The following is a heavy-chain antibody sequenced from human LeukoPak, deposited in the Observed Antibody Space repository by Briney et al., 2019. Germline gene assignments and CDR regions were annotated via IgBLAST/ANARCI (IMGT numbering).Heavy chain of an antibody. D-gene: IGHD3-10*01. Sequence: SETLSLTCAVFGGSFSGYHWSWIRQPPGKGLEWIGGVNYGESTNYNPSLKSRVTISVDTSKNQFSLKLSSVTAADTAVYYCARHNLWFGDLSYWYFDLWGRGTLVTVSS. CDR3: ARHNLWFGDLSYWYFDL. CDR2: VNYGEST. J-gene: IGHJ2*01. V-gene: IGHV4-34*01. CDR1: GGSFSGYH.